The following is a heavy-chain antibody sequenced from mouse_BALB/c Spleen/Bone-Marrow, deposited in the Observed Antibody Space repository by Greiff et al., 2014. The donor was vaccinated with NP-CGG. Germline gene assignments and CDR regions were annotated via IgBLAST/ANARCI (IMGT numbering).Heavy chain of an antibody. CDR2: ISSGGSNT. J-gene: IGHJ4*01. CDR1: GFTFSSYG. Sequence: EVKLMESGGDLVKPGGSLKLSCAASGFTFSSYGMSWGRQTPDKRLEWVATISSGGSNTYYPDSVKGRFTISRDNAKNTLYLQMSSLKSEVTAMYYCARHQRYYAMDYWGQGTSVTVSS. CDR3: ARHQRYYAMDY. V-gene: IGHV5-6*01.